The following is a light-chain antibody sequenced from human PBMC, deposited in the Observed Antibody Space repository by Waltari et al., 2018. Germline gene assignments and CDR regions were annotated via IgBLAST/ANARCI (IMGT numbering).Light chain of an antibody. V-gene: IGKV1-13*02. CDR2: GAS. CDR1: QDLDNW. CDR3: QQLHSYPRA. Sequence: AIQVTQSPSPLSASVGDRVTITCRASQDLDNWLAWYQQKPGKAPNLLIYGASVLESGVPSRFSGSGSGTDFTLTISSLQPEDFATYYCQQLHSYPRAFGGGTKVESK. J-gene: IGKJ4*01.